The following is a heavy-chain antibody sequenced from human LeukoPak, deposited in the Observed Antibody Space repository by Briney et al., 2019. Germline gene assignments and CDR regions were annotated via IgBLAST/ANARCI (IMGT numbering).Heavy chain of an antibody. CDR3: ARGTVTMDY. J-gene: IGHJ4*02. Sequence: SETLSLTCTVSGGSISRYYWSWIRQPPGKGLEWIGYIYYSGSTKYNPALKSRVTISIDSSKNQFSLNLSSVTAADTAVYYCARGTVTMDYWGRGTLVTVSS. CDR2: IYYSGST. D-gene: IGHD4-17*01. CDR1: GGSISRYY. V-gene: IGHV4-59*13.